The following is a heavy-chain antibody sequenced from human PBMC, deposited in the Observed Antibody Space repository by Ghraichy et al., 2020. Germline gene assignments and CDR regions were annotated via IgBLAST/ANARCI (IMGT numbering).Heavy chain of an antibody. V-gene: IGHV1-46*01. CDR1: GYTFTSYY. CDR2: INPSGGST. J-gene: IGHJ6*02. CDR3: ARDVRYDILTDTYYYYGMDV. D-gene: IGHD3-9*01. Sequence: ASVKVSCKASGYTFTSYYMHWVRQAPGQGLEWMGIINPSGGSTSYAQKFQGRVTMTRDTSTSTVYMELSSLRSEDTAVYYCARDVRYDILTDTYYYYGMDVWGQGTTVTVSS.